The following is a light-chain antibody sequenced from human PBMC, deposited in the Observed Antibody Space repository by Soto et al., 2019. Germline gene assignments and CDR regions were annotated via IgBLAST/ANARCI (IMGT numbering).Light chain of an antibody. V-gene: IGLV1-44*01. CDR3: AAWDDSLNGVV. CDR2: GND. Sequence: QSVLTQPPSASGTPGQRVTISCSGSSSNIGGNIVNWYQQLPGTASKLLIFGNDQRPSWVPDRFSGSKSGTSASLAISGLQSEDEANYYCAAWDDSLNGVVFGGGTKVTVL. CDR1: SSNIGGNI. J-gene: IGLJ2*01.